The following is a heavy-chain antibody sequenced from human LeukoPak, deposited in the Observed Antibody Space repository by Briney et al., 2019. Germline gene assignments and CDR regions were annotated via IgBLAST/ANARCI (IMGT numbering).Heavy chain of an antibody. CDR1: GFTVSDSY. V-gene: IGHV3-66*02. Sequence: GGSLRLSCAASGFTVSDSYMSWVRQAPGKGLEWVSVIYNVGTTDYADSVRGRFSISRDNSKNTLYLRMNGLRPEDTAVYYCARENGYRSTTSCPFGHWGQGTLVTVSP. CDR3: ARENGYRSTTSCPFGH. CDR2: IYNVGTT. J-gene: IGHJ4*02. D-gene: IGHD2-2*01.